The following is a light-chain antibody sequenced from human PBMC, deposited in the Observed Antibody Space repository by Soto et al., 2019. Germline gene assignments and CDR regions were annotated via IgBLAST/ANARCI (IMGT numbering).Light chain of an antibody. J-gene: IGKJ4*01. V-gene: IGKV1-33*01. CDR2: DTS. CDR1: QAIGRF. CDR3: QQYDNLPLT. Sequence: DTHITQSPSSLSPSVGDRVTITSLASQAIGRFLNWYQVKPGKAPKLVIYDTSILEPGVPARFRGSGSGTYFTFTIADLQPEDIATYYCQQYDNLPLTFGGGTNVQIK.